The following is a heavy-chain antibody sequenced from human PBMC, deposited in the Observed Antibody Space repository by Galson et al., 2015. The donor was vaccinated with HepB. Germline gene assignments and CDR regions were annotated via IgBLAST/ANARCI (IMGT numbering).Heavy chain of an antibody. V-gene: IGHV4-59*08. CDR1: GGSISSYY. J-gene: IGHJ4*02. D-gene: IGHD3-22*01. CDR3: ARHPRNFMIVGD. CDR2: IYYSGST. Sequence: ETLSLTCTVSGGSISSYYWSWIRQPPGKGLEWIGYIYYSGSTNYNPSLKSRVTISVDTSKNQFSLKLSSVTAADTAVYYCARHPRNFMIVGDWGQGTLVTVSS.